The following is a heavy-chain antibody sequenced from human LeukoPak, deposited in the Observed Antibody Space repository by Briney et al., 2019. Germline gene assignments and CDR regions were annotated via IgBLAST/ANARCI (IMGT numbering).Heavy chain of an antibody. CDR2: ISSSSYI. J-gene: IGHJ4*02. CDR3: ARVVVTMGFDY. CDR1: GFTFSSYS. Sequence: GGSLRLSCAASGFTFSSYSMNWVRQAPGKGLEWVSSISSSSYIYYADSVKGRFTISRDNAKNSLYLQMNSLRAEDTAVYYCARVVVTMGFDYWGQGTLVTVSS. D-gene: IGHD3-10*01. V-gene: IGHV3-21*01.